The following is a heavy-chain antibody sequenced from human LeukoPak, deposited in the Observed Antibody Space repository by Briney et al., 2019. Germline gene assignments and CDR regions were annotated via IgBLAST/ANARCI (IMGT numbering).Heavy chain of an antibody. CDR3: ARHQKDSYDSIFHAFEI. CDR2: LYHSGKT. J-gene: IGHJ3*02. CDR1: GGSTSSYY. D-gene: IGHD3-22*01. Sequence: PSETLSLTCAVSGGSTSSYYWSWIRQPPGRGLEWIGCLYHSGKTIYNPSLKSRVTISVDTSKNQFSLMLNPVTAADTATYYCARHQKDSYDSIFHAFEIWGQGTMATVSS. V-gene: IGHV4-59*03.